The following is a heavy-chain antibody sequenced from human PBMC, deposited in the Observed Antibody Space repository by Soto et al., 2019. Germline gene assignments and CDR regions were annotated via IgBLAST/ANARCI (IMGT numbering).Heavy chain of an antibody. CDR1: GFTFSSFA. V-gene: IGHV3-30*04. J-gene: IGHJ4*02. CDR2: ISYDGKNQ. CDR3: ARSYTSGFFFDY. Sequence: VQLVESGGGVVQPGRSLRLSCAVSGFTFSSFAMHWVRQAPGKGLEWVAGISYDGKNQNFADFVRGRFTISRDNSKNTLDLQMNSLSAEDTAMYYCARSYTSGFFFDYWGQGLLVTVSS. D-gene: IGHD6-19*01.